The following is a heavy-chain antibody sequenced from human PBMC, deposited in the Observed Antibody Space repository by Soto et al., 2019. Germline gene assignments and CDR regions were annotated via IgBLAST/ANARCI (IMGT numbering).Heavy chain of an antibody. J-gene: IGHJ4*02. CDR3: AKEMYPRTVLDSSSPWGDY. V-gene: IGHV3-30*18. D-gene: IGHD6-6*01. CDR1: GFTFSDYG. Sequence: QVQLVESEGGVAQPGRSLRLSCAVSGFTFSDYGMHWVRQAPGKGLEWVAVVSYDGSYKYYADSVKGRFTVSRDLSGNTLFLQMNSLRLEDTAVYFCAKEMYPRTVLDSSSPWGDYWGQGTLVAVSS. CDR2: VSYDGSYK.